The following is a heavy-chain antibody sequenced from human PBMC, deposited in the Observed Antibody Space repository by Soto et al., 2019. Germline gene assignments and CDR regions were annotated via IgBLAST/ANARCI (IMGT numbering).Heavy chain of an antibody. CDR2: ISGISGGTT. CDR3: ARGSAYSHYVLEY. J-gene: IGHJ4*02. D-gene: IGHD4-4*01. Sequence: LRLSCAASGFTFSDYAMSWDRQTPGKGLEWISGISGISGGTTYYADSVKGRFTISRDNFKNTLYLQMNSLRAEDTAVYYCARGSAYSHYVLEYWAQGTLVPVSS. V-gene: IGHV3-23*01. CDR1: GFTFSDYA.